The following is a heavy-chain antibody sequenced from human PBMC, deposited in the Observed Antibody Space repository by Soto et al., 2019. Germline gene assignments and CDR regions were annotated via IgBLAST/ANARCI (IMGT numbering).Heavy chain of an antibody. CDR2: IIPIFGTA. CDR3: ARGVRGRYGMDV. J-gene: IGHJ6*02. V-gene: IGHV1-69*13. D-gene: IGHD3-16*01. CDR1: GGTFSSYA. Sequence: VASVKVSCKASGGTFSSYAISWVRQAPGQGLEWMGGIIPIFGTANYAQKFQGRVTITADESTSTAYMELSSLRSEDTAVYYCARGVRGRYGMDVWGQGTTVTVSS.